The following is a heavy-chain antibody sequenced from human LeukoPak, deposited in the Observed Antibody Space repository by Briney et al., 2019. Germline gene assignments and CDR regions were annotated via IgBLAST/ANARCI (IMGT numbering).Heavy chain of an antibody. CDR3: ARQRGSGCLDY. CDR1: RFTLSNYW. V-gene: IGHV3-7*01. CDR2: IKQAGSET. J-gene: IGHJ4*02. Sequence: PGGSLRLSCAASRFTLSNYWMSWVRQAPGKGLEWVANIKQAGSETYYVDSVKGRFTISRDNAKNSLSLQMNSLRAEDTAVYYCARQRGSGCLDYWGQGTLVTVSS. D-gene: IGHD6-19*01.